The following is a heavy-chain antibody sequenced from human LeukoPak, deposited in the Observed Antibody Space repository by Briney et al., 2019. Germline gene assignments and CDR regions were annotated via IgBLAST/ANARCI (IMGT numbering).Heavy chain of an antibody. Sequence: SETLSLTCTVSVGSISSGSYYSTWIRQPAGKGLEWIGRIYTSGSTNYNPSLKSRVTISVDTSKNQFSLMLISVTAADTAVYYCAKSGSGRTRAFDIWGQGTMVTVSS. CDR2: IYTSGST. CDR1: VGSISSGSYY. CDR3: AKSGSGRTRAFDI. J-gene: IGHJ3*02. D-gene: IGHD1-26*01. V-gene: IGHV4-61*02.